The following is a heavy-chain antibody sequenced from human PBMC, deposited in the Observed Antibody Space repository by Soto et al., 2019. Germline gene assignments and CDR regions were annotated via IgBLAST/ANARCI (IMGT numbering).Heavy chain of an antibody. J-gene: IGHJ6*03. Sequence: SETLSLTCTVSGGSISSYYWSWIRQPPGKGLEWIGYIYYSGSTNYNPSLKSRVTISVDTSKNQFSLKLSSVTAADTAVYYCARAIRFLEWSQPQNAKNYYYYYYMDVWGKGTTVTVSS. CDR2: IYYSGST. CDR1: GGSISSYY. CDR3: ARAIRFLEWSQPQNAKNYYYYYYMDV. D-gene: IGHD3-3*01. V-gene: IGHV4-59*01.